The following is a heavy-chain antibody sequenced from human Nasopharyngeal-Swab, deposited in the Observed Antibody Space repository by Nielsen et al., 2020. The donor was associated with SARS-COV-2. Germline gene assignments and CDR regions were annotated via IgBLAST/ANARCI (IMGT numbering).Heavy chain of an antibody. CDR2: FDPEDGET. J-gene: IGHJ4*02. V-gene: IGHV1-24*01. D-gene: IGHD6-13*01. CDR1: RYTLTESS. Sequence: ASAKVSCKVSRYTLTESSMHWVRHAPGKGLEWMGGFDPEDGETIYAQKFQGRVTMTEDTSTDTAYMELSSLRSEDTAVYYCATGYAIAAAGTIDYWGQGTLVTVSS. CDR3: ATGYAIAAAGTIDY.